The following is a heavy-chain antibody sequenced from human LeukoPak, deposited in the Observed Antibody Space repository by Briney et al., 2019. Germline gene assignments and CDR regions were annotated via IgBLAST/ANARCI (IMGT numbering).Heavy chain of an antibody. D-gene: IGHD2-15*01. CDR3: ARTGDCSGGSCYGYYYYMDV. Sequence: GASVKVSCKASGYTFTSYGISWVRQAPGQGLEWMGWISAYNGNTNYAQKLQGRVTMTTDTSTSTAYMELRSLRSDDTAVYYCARTGDCSGGSCYGYYYYMDVWGKGTTVTVSS. CDR2: ISAYNGNT. CDR1: GYTFTSYG. J-gene: IGHJ6*03. V-gene: IGHV1-18*01.